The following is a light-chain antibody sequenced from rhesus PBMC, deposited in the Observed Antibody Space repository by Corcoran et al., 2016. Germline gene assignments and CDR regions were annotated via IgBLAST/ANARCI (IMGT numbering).Light chain of an antibody. CDR3: QHGNGIPWT. J-gene: IGKJ1*01. Sequence: DIQMTQSPSSLSASVGDRVTITCQASQGIGNNLAWYQQKPGKVPKLLIYAASTLQSGVPSRFGGSGSGTDFTLTISRLQPEDFATYYCQHGNGIPWTFGQGTKVEIK. V-gene: IGKV1S17*01. CDR1: QGIGNN. CDR2: AAS.